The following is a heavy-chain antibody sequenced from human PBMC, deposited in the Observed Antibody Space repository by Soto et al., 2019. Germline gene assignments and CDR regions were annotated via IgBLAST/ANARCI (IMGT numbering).Heavy chain of an antibody. CDR1: GFTFSSYA. J-gene: IGHJ4*02. Sequence: GGSLRLSCAASGFTFSSYAMHWVRQAPGKGLEWVAVISYDGSNKYYADSVKGRFTISRDNSKNTLYLQMNSLRAEDTAVYYCAREGYCSSTSCYFLDYWGQGTLVTVSS. CDR3: AREGYCSSTSCYFLDY. V-gene: IGHV3-30-3*01. D-gene: IGHD2-2*01. CDR2: ISYDGSNK.